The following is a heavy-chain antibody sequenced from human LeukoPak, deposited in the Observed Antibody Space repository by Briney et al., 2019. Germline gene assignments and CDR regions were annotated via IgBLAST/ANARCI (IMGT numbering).Heavy chain of an antibody. CDR1: GGSISSYY. CDR3: AGEDITMVRGVITGVRYFDY. CDR2: IYTSGST. D-gene: IGHD3-10*01. J-gene: IGHJ4*02. Sequence: SETLSLTCTVSGGSISSYYWSWIRQPSGKGLEWIGRIYTSGSTNYKPTLKSRVTMSVDTSKNEFTLKLSSVTAADTAVYYCAGEDITMVRGVITGVRYFDYWGQGTLVTVSP. V-gene: IGHV4-4*07.